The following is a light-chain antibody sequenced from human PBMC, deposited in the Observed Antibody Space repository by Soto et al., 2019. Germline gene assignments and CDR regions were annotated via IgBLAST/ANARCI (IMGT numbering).Light chain of an antibody. J-gene: IGLJ1*01. CDR3: NSFSSSTSLYV. CDR1: TRDIAGYNY. V-gene: IGLV2-14*01. Sequence: QSALTQPASVSGSLGQSITISCTGTTRDIAGYNYISWYQQLPGKAPKLMIYQVTIRPSGISNRFSGSKSGNTASLTISGLQAEDEADYYCNSFSSSTSLYVCGTGTKVTVL. CDR2: QVT.